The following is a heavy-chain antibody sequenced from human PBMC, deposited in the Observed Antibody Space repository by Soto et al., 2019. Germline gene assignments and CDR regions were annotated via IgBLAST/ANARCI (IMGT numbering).Heavy chain of an antibody. CDR2: INPSSGGT. CDR1: GYTFSDYY. D-gene: IGHD1-26*01. CDR3: AREMGVIGAPGYTWFDP. V-gene: IGHV1-2*02. Sequence: ASVKVSCKASGYTFSDYYVHWVREAPRQGLEWMGWINPSSGGTIYTQRFQGRVTMTRDTSISTVYMELSRLTSDDTAVYYCAREMGVIGAPGYTWFDPWGQGALVTVSS. J-gene: IGHJ5*02.